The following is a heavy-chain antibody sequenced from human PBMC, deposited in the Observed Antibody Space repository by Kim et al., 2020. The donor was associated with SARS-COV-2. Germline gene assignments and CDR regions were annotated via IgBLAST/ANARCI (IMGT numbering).Heavy chain of an antibody. V-gene: IGHV3-11*06. CDR1: GFTFSDYY. CDR3: ARGGAARRIDY. Sequence: GSLRLSCAASGFTFSDYYMSWIRQAPGKGLEWVSYISSSSSYTNYADSVKGRFTISRDNAKNSLYLQMNSLRAEDTAVYYCARGGAARRIDYWGQGTLVTVSS. CDR2: ISSSSSYT. D-gene: IGHD6-6*01. J-gene: IGHJ4*02.